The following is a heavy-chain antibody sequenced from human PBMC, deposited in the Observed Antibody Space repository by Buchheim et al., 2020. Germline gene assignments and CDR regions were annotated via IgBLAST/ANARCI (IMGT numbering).Heavy chain of an antibody. V-gene: IGHV3-7*01. CDR2: IKQDGSEK. D-gene: IGHD2-8*01. J-gene: IGHJ6*02. CDR1: GFTFSSYW. CDR3: ARDGREDCTDGVCDGGGMDV. Sequence: EVQLVESGGGLVQPGGSLRLSCAASGFTFSSYWMSWVRQAPGKGLEWVANIKQDGSEKYYVDSVKGRFTISRDNAKNSLYLQMNSLRAEDTAVYYCARDGREDCTDGVCDGGGMDVWGQGTT.